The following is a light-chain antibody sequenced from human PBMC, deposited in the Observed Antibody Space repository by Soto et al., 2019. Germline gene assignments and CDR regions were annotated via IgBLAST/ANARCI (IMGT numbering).Light chain of an antibody. CDR2: GAS. Sequence: EIVMTQSPATLSVSPGERASLSCSASQSVSSGHLAWYQQKPGQAPRLLIYGASSRATGIPDRFSGSGSGTDFTLTISRLEPEDYAVYYCQQYGHSLWTFGQGTKVDIK. V-gene: IGKV3-20*01. CDR3: QQYGHSLWT. CDR1: QSVSSGH. J-gene: IGKJ1*01.